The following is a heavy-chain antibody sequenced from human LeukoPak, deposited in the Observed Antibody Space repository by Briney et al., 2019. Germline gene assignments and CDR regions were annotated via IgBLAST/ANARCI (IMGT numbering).Heavy chain of an antibody. D-gene: IGHD1-26*01. CDR1: GFTFSTSG. Sequence: GMSLRLSCAASGFTFSTSGMHWVPQTPGKGLEWVAVLWFDGSKMYYTDSVKGRFTISRDNSKNTLFLQMNSLRAEDSGVYYCARDLARGRYFDYWAREHWSPSPQ. CDR3: ARDLARGRYFDY. V-gene: IGHV3-33*01. J-gene: IGHJ4*02. CDR2: LWFDGSKM.